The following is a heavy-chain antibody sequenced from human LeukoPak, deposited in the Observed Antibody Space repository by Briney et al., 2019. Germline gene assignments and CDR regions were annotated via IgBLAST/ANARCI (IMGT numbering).Heavy chain of an antibody. CDR2: ISSSSSYI. V-gene: IGHV3-21*01. D-gene: IGHD2-2*01. CDR1: GFTFSSYS. Sequence: GGSLRLSCAESGFTFSSYSMNWVRQAPGKGLEWVSSISSSSSYIYYADSVKGRFTISRDNAKNSLYLQMNSLRAEDTAVYYCARDLGVPAAYNWFDPWGQGTLVTVSS. CDR3: ARDLGVPAAYNWFDP. J-gene: IGHJ5*02.